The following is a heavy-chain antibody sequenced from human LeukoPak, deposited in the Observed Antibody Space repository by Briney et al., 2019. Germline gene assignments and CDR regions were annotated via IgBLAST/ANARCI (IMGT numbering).Heavy chain of an antibody. CDR2: IHPKSGGT. CDR1: GYTFTGYY. J-gene: IGHJ5*02. Sequence: GASVKVFCKASGYTFTGYYMHWVRQARGQGLEWMGWIHPKSGGTKYAQKFQGRVTMTRDTSISTAYMELSRLRSDDTAVYYCARGGTVQLERWYNLGDFDPWGQGTLVTVSS. V-gene: IGHV1-2*02. D-gene: IGHD1-1*01. CDR3: ARGGTVQLERWYNLGDFDP.